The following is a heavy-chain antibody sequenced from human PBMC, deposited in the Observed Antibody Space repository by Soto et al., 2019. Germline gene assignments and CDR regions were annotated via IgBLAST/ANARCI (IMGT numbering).Heavy chain of an antibody. V-gene: IGHV4-30-2*01. CDR1: GGSISSGDYS. J-gene: IGHJ4*02. Sequence: SETLSLTCAVSGGSISSGDYSWSWIRQPPGKGLEWIGYIYHSGSTYYNPSLKSRVTISVDRSKNQFSLRLSSVTAADTAVYYCVRGPYNYNSRYFDYWGQGTLVTVSS. D-gene: IGHD1-1*01. CDR2: IYHSGST. CDR3: VRGPYNYNSRYFDY.